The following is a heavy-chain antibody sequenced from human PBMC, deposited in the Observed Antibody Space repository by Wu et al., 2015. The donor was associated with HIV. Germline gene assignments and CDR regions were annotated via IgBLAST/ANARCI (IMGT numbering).Heavy chain of an antibody. CDR1: GGTFSSYA. CDR3: ARGPPWSNSVAEGGLFDY. D-gene: IGHD4-23*01. Sequence: QVQLVQSGAEVKKPGSSVKVSCKASGGTFSSYAISWVRQAPGQGLEWMGGIIPIFGTANYAQKFQGRVTITTDESTSTAYMELSSLRSEDTAVYYCARGPPWSNSVAEGGLFDYWGQGTLVTVSS. V-gene: IGHV1-69*05. J-gene: IGHJ4*02. CDR2: IIPIFGTA.